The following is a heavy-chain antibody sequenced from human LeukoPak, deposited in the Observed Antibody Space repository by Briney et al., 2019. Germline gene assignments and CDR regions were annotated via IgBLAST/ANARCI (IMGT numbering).Heavy chain of an antibody. Sequence: SETLSLTCTVSGGSISISNYYWGWVRQPPGKGLEWIANVYYSGSTYYNPSLMSRVTISINTSKNQFSLKVTSVTAADTAVYYCARHASGSPTYYYYYYMDVWGKGTTVTISS. J-gene: IGHJ6*03. D-gene: IGHD1-26*01. CDR3: ARHASGSPTYYYYYYMDV. CDR1: GGSISISNYY. CDR2: VYYSGST. V-gene: IGHV4-39*07.